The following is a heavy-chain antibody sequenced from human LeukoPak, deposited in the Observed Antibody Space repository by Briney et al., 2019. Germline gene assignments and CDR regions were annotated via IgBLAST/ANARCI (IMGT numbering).Heavy chain of an antibody. Sequence: GGSLRLSCAASGFTFSSYWMSWVRQAPGKGLEWVAYINQGGSEKYYVDSVKGRFTISRDNAKNSLYLQMNSLRAEDMAVYYCARRSGGSWYYYFGMDVWGQGTTVTVSS. CDR2: INQGGSEK. CDR3: ARRSGGSWYYYFGMDV. CDR1: GFTFSSYW. J-gene: IGHJ6*02. V-gene: IGHV3-7*01. D-gene: IGHD2-15*01.